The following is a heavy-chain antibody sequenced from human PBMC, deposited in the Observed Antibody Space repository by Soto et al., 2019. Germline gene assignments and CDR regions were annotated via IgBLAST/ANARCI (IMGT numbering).Heavy chain of an antibody. CDR3: ARDRGYDAHDYYYNAMDV. D-gene: IGHD2-15*01. CDR1: GFTFRTYT. V-gene: IGHV3-21*01. J-gene: IGHJ6*02. CDR2: IRGFSPYT. Sequence: GGSLRLPCISSGFTFRTYTMNWVRQPPGKGLEWVSGIRGFSPYTFYAESVKGRFTISRDNAKNSLYLQMNSLRAEDTAVYYCARDRGYDAHDYYYNAMDVWGQGTTVTVSS.